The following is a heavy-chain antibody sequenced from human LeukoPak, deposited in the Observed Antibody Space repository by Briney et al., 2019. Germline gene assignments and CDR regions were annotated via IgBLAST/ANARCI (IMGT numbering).Heavy chain of an antibody. Sequence: GGSLRLSCAASGFTFSSYGMSWVRQAPGKGLEWVSSISSSSSYIYYADSVKGRFTISRDNAKNSLYLQMNSLRAEDTAVYYCARDLSGDYTWDHDAFCIWGPRTKVPVSS. CDR2: ISSSSSYI. J-gene: IGHJ3*02. CDR1: GFTFSSYG. CDR3: ARDLSGDYTWDHDAFCI. V-gene: IGHV3-21*01. D-gene: IGHD4-17*01.